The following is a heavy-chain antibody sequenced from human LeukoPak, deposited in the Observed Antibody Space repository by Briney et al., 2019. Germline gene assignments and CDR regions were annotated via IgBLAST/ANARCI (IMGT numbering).Heavy chain of an antibody. CDR2: ISDSGGST. D-gene: IGHD3-3*01. V-gene: IGHV3-23*01. Sequence: GGSLRLSCAASGFTFSSYAMSWVRQAPGKGLEWVSAISDSGGSTYYADSVKGRFTISRDNSKNTLYLQMNSLRAEDTAVYYCAKDITIFGVVYDYWGQGTLVTVSS. J-gene: IGHJ4*02. CDR1: GFTFSSYA. CDR3: AKDITIFGVVYDY.